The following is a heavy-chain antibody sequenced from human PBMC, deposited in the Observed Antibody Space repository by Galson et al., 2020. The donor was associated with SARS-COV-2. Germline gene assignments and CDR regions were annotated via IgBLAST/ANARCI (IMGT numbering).Heavy chain of an antibody. J-gene: IGHJ3*02. CDR2: ISGSSNSI. Sequence: GGSLRLSCAASGFTFSTESMNWVRQAPGKGLEWVSYISGSSNSIYYAHSVKGRFTISRDNAKNSLYLQMNSLRAEDTAVYYCARETGGRAATQRSDASDNWGQGTMVTVSS. CDR1: GFTFSTES. V-gene: IGHV3-48*04. CDR3: ARETGGRAATQRSDASDN. D-gene: IGHD2-15*01.